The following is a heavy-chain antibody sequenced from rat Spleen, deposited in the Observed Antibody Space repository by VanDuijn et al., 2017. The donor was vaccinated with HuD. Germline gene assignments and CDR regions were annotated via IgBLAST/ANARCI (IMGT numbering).Heavy chain of an antibody. CDR2: INYDGSST. CDR3: VRHGRCKISYYYVLDA. V-gene: IGHV5-29*01. D-gene: IGHD4-4*01. J-gene: IGHJ4*01. Sequence: EVQLVESDGDIVRPGRSLKLSCAASGFIFSDHYVAWVRQAPMKGLEWVATINYDGSSTFYRDSVRDRFTISRDNAKSTLYLQMDSLKSEDTATYYCVRHGRCKISYYYVLDAWGQGASVTVSS. CDR1: GFIFSDHY.